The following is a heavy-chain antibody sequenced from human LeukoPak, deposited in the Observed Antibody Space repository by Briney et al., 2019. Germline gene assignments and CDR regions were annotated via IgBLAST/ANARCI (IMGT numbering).Heavy chain of an antibody. CDR2: TSASGGST. V-gene: IGHV3-23*01. CDR1: GFTFSTYA. Sequence: QPGGSLRLSCAPSGFTFSTYAMTWVRQAPGKGLEWVSSTSASGGSTYYADSVRGRFTMSRDNSKNTLYLQMNGLRVEDTAIYYCAKIGQPAPATDFWGQGALVTVSS. J-gene: IGHJ4*02. D-gene: IGHD2-2*01. CDR3: AKIGQPAPATDF.